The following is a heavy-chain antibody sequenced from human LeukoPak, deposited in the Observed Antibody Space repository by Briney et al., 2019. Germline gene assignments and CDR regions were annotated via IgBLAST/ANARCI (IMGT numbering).Heavy chain of an antibody. CDR3: ARGSGNLKFDY. CDR1: GYTFNDYY. J-gene: IGHJ4*02. D-gene: IGHD1-26*01. V-gene: IGHV1-2*02. Sequence: ASVKVSCKASGYTFNDYYIHWVRQAPGQGLEWMGWINPNSGGTKYAQKFQGRVTMTRDTSISTAYMELSRLTSDDTAVYYCARGSGNLKFDYWGQGILVTVSS. CDR2: INPNSGGT.